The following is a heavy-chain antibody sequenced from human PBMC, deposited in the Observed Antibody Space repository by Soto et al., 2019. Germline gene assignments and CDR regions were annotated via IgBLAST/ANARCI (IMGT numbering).Heavy chain of an antibody. CDR2: IYPGDSDT. D-gene: IGHD6-19*01. J-gene: IGHJ4*02. CDR1: GYSLTSYC. CDR3: ASPFDISGWYDY. V-gene: IGHV5-51*01. Sequence: GETLKISCKASGYSLTSYCFAWVRQMPGKGLDLMGIIYPGDSDTRYSPSFKGQVTISADTSISTAYLQWSSLEASDIAMYYCASPFDISGWYDYWGQGTLVTVSS.